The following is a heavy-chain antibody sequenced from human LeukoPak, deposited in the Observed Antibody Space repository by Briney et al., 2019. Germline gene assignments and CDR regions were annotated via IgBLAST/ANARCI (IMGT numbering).Heavy chain of an antibody. V-gene: IGHV3-53*01. CDR2: IYSGGST. D-gene: IGHD5-12*01. CDR1: GFTVSSNY. J-gene: IGHJ4*02. Sequence: PGGSLRLSCAASGFTVSSNYMSWVRQAPGKGLEWVSVIYSGGSTYYADSVKGRFTISRDNSKNTLYLQMNSLRAEDTAVYYCARQRRGYSGYDLGVEFDYWGQGTLVTVSS. CDR3: ARQRRGYSGYDLGVEFDY.